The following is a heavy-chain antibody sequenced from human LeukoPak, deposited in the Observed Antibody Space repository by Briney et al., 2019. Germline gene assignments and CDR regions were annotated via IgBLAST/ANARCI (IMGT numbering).Heavy chain of an antibody. CDR1: GFTVSSNY. CDR2: IYIGGST. CDR3: ARDLVNYYGSSRVPPVAV. J-gene: IGHJ6*02. Sequence: GGSLRLSCAASGFTVSSNYMSWVRPAPGRGVEGVSVIYIGGSTYYADTVKGRFTISRDNSKNTLYLQMNSLRAEDTAVYYCARDLVNYYGSSRVPPVAVWGQETTVTVSS. V-gene: IGHV3-66*01. D-gene: IGHD3-10*01.